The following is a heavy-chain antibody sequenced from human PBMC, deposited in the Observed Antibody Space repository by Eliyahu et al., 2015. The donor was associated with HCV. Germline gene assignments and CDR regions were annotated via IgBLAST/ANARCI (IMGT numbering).Heavy chain of an antibody. Sequence: QVQLQQWGAGLLKPSETLSLTCAVYGGSLSGHYWSWIRQPPGKGLEWIGEINSSGSTNHNPPLKSRVTISVDTSKNQFSLEVSSVTAADTAVYYCARGSGHSSPFDHWGEGTLVTVSS. CDR2: INSSGST. D-gene: IGHD3-22*01. CDR3: ARGSGHSSPFDH. V-gene: IGHV4-34*02. J-gene: IGHJ4*02. CDR1: GGSLSGHY.